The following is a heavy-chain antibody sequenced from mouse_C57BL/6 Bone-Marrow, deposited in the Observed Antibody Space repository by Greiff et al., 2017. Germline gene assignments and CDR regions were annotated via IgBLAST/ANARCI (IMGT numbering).Heavy chain of an antibody. Sequence: QVQLQQPGAELVRPGSSVKLSCKASGYTFTSYWMHGVKQRPIQGLEWIGNIDPSVSETHYNQKFKDKATLTVAKSSSTAYMQLSSLTSEDSAVYYCARSRRQLRRYYFDYWGQGTTLTVSS. CDR3: ARSRRQLRRYYFDY. V-gene: IGHV1-52*01. D-gene: IGHD3-2*02. J-gene: IGHJ2*01. CDR1: GYTFTSYW. CDR2: IDPSVSET.